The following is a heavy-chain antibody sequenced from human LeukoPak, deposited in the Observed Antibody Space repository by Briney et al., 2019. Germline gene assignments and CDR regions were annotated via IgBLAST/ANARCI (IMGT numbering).Heavy chain of an antibody. CDR2: IIPIFGTA. Sequence: VASVKVSCKASGGTFSSYAISWVRQAPGQGLEWMGGIIPIFGTANYAQKFQGRVTITADKSTSTAYMELSSLRSEDTAVYYCARVPSESPERRYYYGMDVWGKGTTVTVSS. V-gene: IGHV1-69*06. CDR3: ARVPSESPERRYYYGMDV. D-gene: IGHD1-1*01. J-gene: IGHJ6*04. CDR1: GGTFSSYA.